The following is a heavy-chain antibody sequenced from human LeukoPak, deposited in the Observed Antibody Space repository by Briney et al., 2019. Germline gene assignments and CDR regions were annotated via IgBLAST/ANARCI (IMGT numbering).Heavy chain of an antibody. Sequence: GASVKDSFKASGYTFTNYGISWVRQAPGQGLEWMGWISAYNGNTNYAQKLQGRVTMTTDTSTGTAYMELGSLRSDDPAVYYCAICSTIIAAAGRDNWFDHWGQGTLVTVSS. V-gene: IGHV1-18*01. CDR3: AICSTIIAAAGRDNWFDH. CDR1: GYTFTNYG. J-gene: IGHJ5*02. D-gene: IGHD6-13*01. CDR2: ISAYNGNT.